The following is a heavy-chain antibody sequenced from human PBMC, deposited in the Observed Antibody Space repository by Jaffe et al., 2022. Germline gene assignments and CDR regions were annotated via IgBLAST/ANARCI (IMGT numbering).Heavy chain of an antibody. J-gene: IGHJ6*03. V-gene: IGHV1-3*01. CDR2: INAGNGNT. CDR3: AREDSSSWYPYYYYMDV. CDR1: GYTFTSYA. Sequence: QVQLVQSGAEVKKPGASVKVSCKASGYTFTSYAMHWVRQAPGQRLEWMGWINAGNGNTKYSQKFQGRVTITRDTSASTAYMELSSLRSEDTAVYYCAREDSSSWYPYYYYMDVWGKGTTVTVSS. D-gene: IGHD6-13*01.